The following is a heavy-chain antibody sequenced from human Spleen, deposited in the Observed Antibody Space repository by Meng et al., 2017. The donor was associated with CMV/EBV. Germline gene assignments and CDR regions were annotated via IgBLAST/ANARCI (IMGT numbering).Heavy chain of an antibody. CDR1: GGSISSYY. Sequence: QVHLQELGPGLVQTSETRSLTCTVYGGSISSYYWSWLRQPAVKGLAWIGRIYTSGSTNYNPSLKSRVTMSVDTSKNQFSLKLSSVTAADTAVYYCAREKGRVVVAAYFDYWGQGTLVTVSS. J-gene: IGHJ4*02. D-gene: IGHD2-15*01. CDR3: AREKGRVVVAAYFDY. V-gene: IGHV4-4*07. CDR2: IYTSGST.